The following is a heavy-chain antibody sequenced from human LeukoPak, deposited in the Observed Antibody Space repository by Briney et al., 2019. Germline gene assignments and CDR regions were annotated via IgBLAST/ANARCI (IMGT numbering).Heavy chain of an antibody. V-gene: IGHV4-38-2*02. CDR3: ASGRYGDIFDY. CDR2: IYYSGST. CDR1: GYSISSGYY. Sequence: PSETLSLTCTVSGYSISSGYYWGWIRQPPGKGLEWIGSIYYSGSTYYNPSLKSRVTISVDTSKNQFSLKLSSVTAADTAVYYCASGRYGDIFDYWGQGTLVTVSS. D-gene: IGHD4-17*01. J-gene: IGHJ4*02.